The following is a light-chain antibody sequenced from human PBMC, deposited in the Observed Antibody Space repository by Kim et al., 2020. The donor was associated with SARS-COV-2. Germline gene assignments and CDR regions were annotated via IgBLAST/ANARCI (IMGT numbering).Light chain of an antibody. CDR1: SSNIGNTY. CDR3: GTWDSSLSAGV. CDR2: DTN. V-gene: IGLV1-51*01. J-gene: IGLJ3*02. Sequence: GQKVTTSYSGSSSNIGNTYVSWYQQLPGTAPKLLIYDTNKRPSGIPDRFSGSKSGTSATLGITGLQTGDEADYYCGTWDSSLSAGVFGGGTQLTVL.